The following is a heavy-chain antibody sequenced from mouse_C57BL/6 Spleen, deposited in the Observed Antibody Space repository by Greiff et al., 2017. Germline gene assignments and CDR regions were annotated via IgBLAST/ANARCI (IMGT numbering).Heavy chain of an antibody. CDR2: IDPSDSYT. Sequence: VQLQQPGAELVKPGASVKLSCKASGYTFTSYWMQWVKQRPGQGLEWIGEIDPSDSYTNYNQKFKGKATLTADTSSSTAYMQLSSLTSEDSAVYYCARGSRRYFDVWGTGTTVTVSS. V-gene: IGHV1-50*01. CDR1: GYTFTSYW. J-gene: IGHJ1*03. CDR3: ARGSRRYFDV.